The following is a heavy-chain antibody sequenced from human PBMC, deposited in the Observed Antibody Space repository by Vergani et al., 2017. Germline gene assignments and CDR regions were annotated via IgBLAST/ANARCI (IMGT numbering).Heavy chain of an antibody. Sequence: QVQLQQWGAGLLKPSETLSLTCAVYGGSFSGYYWSWIRQPPGKGLEWIGEINHSGSTNYNPSLKSRVTISVDTSKNQFSLKLSSVTAADTAVYYCARGRHDYGSGSYGRLYNWFDPWGQGTLVTVSS. J-gene: IGHJ5*02. CDR2: INHSGST. D-gene: IGHD3-10*01. V-gene: IGHV4-34*01. CDR3: ARGRHDYGSGSYGRLYNWFDP. CDR1: GGSFSGYY.